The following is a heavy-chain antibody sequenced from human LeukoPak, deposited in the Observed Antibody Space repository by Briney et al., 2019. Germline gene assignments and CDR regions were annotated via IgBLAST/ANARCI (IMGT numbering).Heavy chain of an antibody. CDR1: GYTLTELS. J-gene: IGHJ3*02. Sequence: GASVKVSCKVSGYTLTELSMHWVRQAPGKGLEWMGGFDPEDGETIYAQKFQGRVTMTEDTSTDTAYMELSSLRSEDTAVYYCATTIGTLLWFGEYLGAFDIWGQGTVVTVSS. V-gene: IGHV1-24*01. D-gene: IGHD3-10*01. CDR2: FDPEDGET. CDR3: ATTIGTLLWFGEYLGAFDI.